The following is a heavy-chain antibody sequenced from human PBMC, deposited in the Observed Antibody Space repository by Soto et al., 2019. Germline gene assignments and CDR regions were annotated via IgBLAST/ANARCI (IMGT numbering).Heavy chain of an antibody. CDR2: FDPEDGET. CDR3: ATALGSRWPLIDY. V-gene: IGHV1-24*01. Sequence: ASVKGSCKVSGYTLTELSMHWVRQAPGKGLEWMGGFDPEDGETIYAQKFQGRVTMTEDTSTDTAYMELSSLRSEDTAVYYCATALGSRWPLIDYWGQGTLVIVSS. CDR1: GYTLTELS. D-gene: IGHD3-10*01. J-gene: IGHJ4*02.